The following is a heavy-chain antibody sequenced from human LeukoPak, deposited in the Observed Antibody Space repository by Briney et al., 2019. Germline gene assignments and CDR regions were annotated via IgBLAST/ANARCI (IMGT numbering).Heavy chain of an antibody. D-gene: IGHD2-2*02. CDR3: AKGRIPNYYFDY. J-gene: IGHJ4*02. CDR2: ISGSGGST. CDR1: GDSISSGGYY. Sequence: LSLTCTVSGDSISSGGYYWNWIRQAPGKGLEWVSAISGSGGSTYYADSVKGRFTISRDNSKNTLYLQMNSLRAEDTAVYYCAKGRIPNYYFDYWGQGTLVIVSS. V-gene: IGHV3-23*01.